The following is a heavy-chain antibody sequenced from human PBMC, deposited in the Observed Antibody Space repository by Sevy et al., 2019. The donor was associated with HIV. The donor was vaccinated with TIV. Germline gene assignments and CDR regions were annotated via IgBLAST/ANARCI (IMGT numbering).Heavy chain of an antibody. CDR2: ISGSGGST. CDR1: GFTFSSYA. V-gene: IGHV3-23*01. D-gene: IGHD3-10*01. Sequence: GESLKISCVASGFTFSSYAMSWVRQAPGKGLEWVSAISGSGGSTYYADSVKGRFTISRDNSKNTLYLQMNSLRAEDTAVYYCADMVQGVISAFDIWGQGTMVTVSS. J-gene: IGHJ3*02. CDR3: ADMVQGVISAFDI.